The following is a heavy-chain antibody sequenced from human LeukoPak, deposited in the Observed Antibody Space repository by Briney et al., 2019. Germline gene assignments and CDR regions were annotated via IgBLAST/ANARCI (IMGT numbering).Heavy chain of an antibody. V-gene: IGHV1-18*01. Sequence: ASVKVSRKASGYTFTNYGISWVRQAPGQGLEWMGWISAYNGNTKYAQKLQGRVTMTTDTSTSTAYMELRSPRSDDTAVYYCARDDPNVEMATIYDYWGQGTLVTVSS. CDR2: ISAYNGNT. CDR1: GYTFTNYG. D-gene: IGHD5-24*01. CDR3: ARDDPNVEMATIYDY. J-gene: IGHJ4*02.